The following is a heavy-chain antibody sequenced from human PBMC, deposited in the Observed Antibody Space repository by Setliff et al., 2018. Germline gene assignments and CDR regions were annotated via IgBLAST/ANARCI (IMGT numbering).Heavy chain of an antibody. CDR1: GFSFSNYA. CDR2: FRGGGGPT. V-gene: IGHV3-23*01. Sequence: GGSLRLSCAGSGFSFSNYAMSWVRQAPGMGLDWVSSFRGGGGPTYYADSVKGRFTISRDNAKNSLYLQMNSLRAEDTAVYYCARDFGSHFFDYWGQGTLVTVSS. D-gene: IGHD3-16*01. J-gene: IGHJ4*02. CDR3: ARDFGSHFFDY.